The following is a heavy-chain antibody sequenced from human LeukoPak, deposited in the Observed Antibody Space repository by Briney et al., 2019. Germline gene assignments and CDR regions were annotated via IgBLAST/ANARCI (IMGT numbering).Heavy chain of an antibody. V-gene: IGHV4-34*01. Sequence: PSETLSLTCAVYGGSFSGYYWSWLRQPPGKGLEWIGEINHSGSTNHNPSLKSRVTISVDTSKNQLSLKLSSVTAADTAVYYCARGYSGYDPFDYWGQGTLVTVSS. D-gene: IGHD5-12*01. CDR3: ARGYSGYDPFDY. J-gene: IGHJ4*02. CDR1: GGSFSGYY. CDR2: INHSGST.